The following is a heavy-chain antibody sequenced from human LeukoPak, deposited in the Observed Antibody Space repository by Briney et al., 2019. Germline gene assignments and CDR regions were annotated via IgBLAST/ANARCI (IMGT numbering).Heavy chain of an antibody. J-gene: IGHJ4*02. Sequence: PGGSLRLSCVASGFTFSSRMNWVRQAPGKGLERVSSISSSSSYIFYADSVKGRFTISRDNARNSVYLQMNSLRAEDTAVYYCASSPGTTGTTGAYWGQGTLVTVSS. CDR2: ISSSSSYI. CDR3: ASSPGTTGTTGAY. CDR1: GFTFSSR. V-gene: IGHV3-21*01. D-gene: IGHD1-1*01.